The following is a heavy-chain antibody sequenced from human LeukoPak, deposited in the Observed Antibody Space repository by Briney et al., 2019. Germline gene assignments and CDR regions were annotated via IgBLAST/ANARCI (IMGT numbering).Heavy chain of an antibody. CDR3: AKATVTHLIDY. CDR1: GFTFSSYA. V-gene: IGHV3-23*01. D-gene: IGHD4-17*01. Sequence: PGGSLRLSCAASGFTFSSYAMNRVRQAPGKGLEWVSTSASGGGSYYADSVKGRFTISRDNSKNTLYLQMNSLGAEDTAVYYCAKATVTHLIDYWGQGTLVTVSS. CDR2: SASGGGS. J-gene: IGHJ4*02.